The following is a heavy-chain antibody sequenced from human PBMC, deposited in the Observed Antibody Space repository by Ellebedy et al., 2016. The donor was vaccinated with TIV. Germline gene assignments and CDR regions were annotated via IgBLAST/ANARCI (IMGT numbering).Heavy chain of an antibody. CDR2: IRRKADGGVT. CDR3: IHSQYYDSGRYLFDY. CDR1: GFSFRSAW. J-gene: IGHJ4*02. Sequence: GESLKISCAASGFSFRSAWLTWVRQAPGKGLEWVGRIRRKADGGVTEYAAPVRGRFTISRDDSKNTLYLQMNSLQTEDTAVYYCIHSQYYDSGRYLFDYWGQGTLVTVSS. V-gene: IGHV3-15*01. D-gene: IGHD3-10*01.